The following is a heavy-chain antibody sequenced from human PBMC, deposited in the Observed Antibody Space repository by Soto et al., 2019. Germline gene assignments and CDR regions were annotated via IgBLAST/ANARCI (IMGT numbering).Heavy chain of an antibody. Sequence: PGGSLRLSCAASGFTFSSYGMHWVRQAPGKGLEWVAVISYDGSNKYYADSVKGRFTISRDNSKNTLYLQMNSLRGEDTAVYYCTKDHTVTTRLAYFDHWGRGTLVTVSS. CDR3: TKDHTVTTRLAYFDH. V-gene: IGHV3-30*18. CDR2: ISYDGSNK. J-gene: IGHJ4*02. D-gene: IGHD4-17*01. CDR1: GFTFSSYG.